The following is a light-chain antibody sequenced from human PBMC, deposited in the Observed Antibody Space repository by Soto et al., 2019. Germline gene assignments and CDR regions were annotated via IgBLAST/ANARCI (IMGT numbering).Light chain of an antibody. CDR2: EVS. CDR3: CSYAGSSTI. CDR1: SSDVGSYNL. V-gene: IGLV2-23*02. Sequence: QSALTQPASVSGSPGQSITISCTGTSSDVGSYNLVSWYQQYPGKAPKLMIYEVSKRPSGVSNRFSGSKSGNTASLTISGRQAEDEADYHCCSYAGSSTIFGGGTKVTVL. J-gene: IGLJ2*01.